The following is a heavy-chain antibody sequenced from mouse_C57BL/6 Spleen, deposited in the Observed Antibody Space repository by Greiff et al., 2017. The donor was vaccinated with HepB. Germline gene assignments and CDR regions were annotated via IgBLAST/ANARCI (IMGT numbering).Heavy chain of an antibody. CDR2: IRLKSDNYAT. J-gene: IGHJ2*01. D-gene: IGHD1-1*01. CDR3: TAIYHILLRLGDPTDFDY. V-gene: IGHV6-3*01. Sequence: EVKLVESGGGLVQPGGSMKLSCVASGFTFSNYWMNWVRQSPEKGLEWVAQIRLKSDNYATHYAESVKGRFTISRDDSKSSVYLQMNNLRAEDTGIYYCTAIYHILLRLGDPTDFDYWGQGTTLTVSS. CDR1: GFTFSNYW.